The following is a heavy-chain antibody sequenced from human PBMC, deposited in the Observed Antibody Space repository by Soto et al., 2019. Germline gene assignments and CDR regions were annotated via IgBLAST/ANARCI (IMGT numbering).Heavy chain of an antibody. D-gene: IGHD3-22*01. CDR3: ARSANYYDSSGYFLRGGDYGMDV. V-gene: IGHV1-69*01. Sequence: QVQLVQSGAEVKKPGSSVKVSCKASGGTFSSYAISWVRQAPGQGLEWMGGIIPIFGTANYAQKFQGRVTITADEYTSTAYMELSSLRAEDTAVYYCARSANYYDSSGYFLRGGDYGMDVWGQGTTVTVSS. CDR2: IIPIFGTA. CDR1: GGTFSSYA. J-gene: IGHJ6*02.